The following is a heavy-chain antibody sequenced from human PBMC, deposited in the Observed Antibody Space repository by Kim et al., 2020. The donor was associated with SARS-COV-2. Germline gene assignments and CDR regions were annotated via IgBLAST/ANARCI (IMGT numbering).Heavy chain of an antibody. J-gene: IGHJ6*03. Sequence: GGSLRLSCAASGFTFSSYSMNWVRQAPGKGLEWVSSISSSSSYIYYADSVKGRFTISRDNAKNSLYLQMNSLRAEDTAVCYCARDPSSGFWSGFPAYYYYHMDVWGKGTTVTVSS. CDR1: GFTFSSYS. CDR3: ARDPSSGFWSGFPAYYYYHMDV. D-gene: IGHD3-3*01. V-gene: IGHV3-21*01. CDR2: ISSSSSYI.